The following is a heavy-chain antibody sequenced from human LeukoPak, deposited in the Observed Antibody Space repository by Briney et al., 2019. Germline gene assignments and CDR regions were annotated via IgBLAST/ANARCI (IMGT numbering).Heavy chain of an antibody. CDR2: IRYDGSNK. V-gene: IGHV3-30*02. CDR1: GFTFSSYG. CDR3: AKGLLVVGAPVGFDY. J-gene: IGHJ4*02. Sequence: GGSLRLSCAASGFTFSSYGMHWVRQAPGKGLEWVAFIRYDGSNKYYADSVKGRFTISRDNSKNTLYLQMNSLRAEDTAVYYCAKGLLVVGAPVGFDYWGQGTLVTVSS. D-gene: IGHD1-26*01.